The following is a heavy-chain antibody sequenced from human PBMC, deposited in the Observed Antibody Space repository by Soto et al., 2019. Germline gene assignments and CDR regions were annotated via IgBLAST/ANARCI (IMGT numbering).Heavy chain of an antibody. CDR3: AREACSGGSCYDPPDY. Sequence: QVQLVQSGAEVKKPGSSVKVSCKASGGTFSSYAISWVRQAPGQGLEWMGGIIPIFGTANYAQKFQGRVTITADESTSTAYMELSSRRSEDTAVYYCAREACSGGSCYDPPDYWGQGTLVTVSS. J-gene: IGHJ4*02. D-gene: IGHD2-15*01. V-gene: IGHV1-69*12. CDR1: GGTFSSYA. CDR2: IIPIFGTA.